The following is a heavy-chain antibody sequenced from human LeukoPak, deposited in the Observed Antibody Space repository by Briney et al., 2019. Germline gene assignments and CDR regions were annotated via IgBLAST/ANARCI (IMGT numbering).Heavy chain of an antibody. J-gene: IGHJ4*02. V-gene: IGHV1-2*02. CDR3: ARDRVDDSSDSTVVGY. CDR2: INPNSGGT. Sequence: ASVKVSCKASGYTFTSYSMHWVRQAPGQGLEWMGWINPNSGGTNYAQKFQGRVTMARDTSISTAYMELSRLRADDTAVYYCARDRVDDSSDSTVVGYWGQGTLVTGSS. D-gene: IGHD3-22*01. CDR1: GYTFTSYS.